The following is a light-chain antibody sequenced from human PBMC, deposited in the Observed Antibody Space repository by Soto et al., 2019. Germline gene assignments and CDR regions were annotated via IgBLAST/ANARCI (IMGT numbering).Light chain of an antibody. V-gene: IGKV1-5*03. Sequence: DIQMTQSPSTLSASVGDRVTITCRASQSISSWLAWYQQKPGKAPKLLIYKASSIESVVPSRFSGSGSGTEFTLTISSLQPDDFATYYCQQYNSYPLTFGGGTKVEIK. J-gene: IGKJ4*01. CDR2: KAS. CDR3: QQYNSYPLT. CDR1: QSISSW.